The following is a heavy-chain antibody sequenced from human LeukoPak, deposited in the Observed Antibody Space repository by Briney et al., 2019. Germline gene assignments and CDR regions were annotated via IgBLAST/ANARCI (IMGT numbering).Heavy chain of an antibody. D-gene: IGHD5-12*01. V-gene: IGHV1-8*01. CDR3: ARGPPRGIVATILHVNYYYYMDV. Sequence: GASVKVSCKASGYTFTSYDINWVRQATGQGLEWMGWMNPNSGNTGYAQKFQGRVTMTRNTPISTAYMELSSLRSEDTAVYYCARGPPRGIVATILHVNYYYYMDVWGKGTTVTVSS. CDR1: GYTFTSYD. CDR2: MNPNSGNT. J-gene: IGHJ6*03.